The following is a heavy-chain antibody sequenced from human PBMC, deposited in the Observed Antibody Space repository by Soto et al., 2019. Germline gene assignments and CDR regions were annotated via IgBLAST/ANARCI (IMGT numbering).Heavy chain of an antibody. CDR3: AGTTSHQWYYMDV. CDR2: TYYRSRWYN. J-gene: IGHJ6*03. V-gene: IGHV6-1*01. CDR1: GDSVSSNSAA. D-gene: IGHD1-7*01. Sequence: QVQLQESGQGLVKPSQTLSLTCAISGDSVSSNSAAWNWIRLSPSRGLEWLARTYYRSRWYNDYAVSVRSRITVNPDTSKNRFSMQLTSVTPADTAVYYCAGTTSHQWYYMDVWGKGTTVTVSS.